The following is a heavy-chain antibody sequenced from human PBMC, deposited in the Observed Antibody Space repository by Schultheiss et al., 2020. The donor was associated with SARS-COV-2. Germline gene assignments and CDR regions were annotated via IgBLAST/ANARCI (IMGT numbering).Heavy chain of an antibody. CDR2: INPNSGGT. D-gene: IGHD2-15*01. CDR3: ARVGSGCSGGSCYLWFDY. Sequence: ASVKVSCKASGYTFTGYYMHWVRQAPGQGLEWMGWINPNSGGTNYAQKFQGRVTMTRDTSISTAYMELSRLRSDDTAVYYCARVGSGCSGGSCYLWFDYWGQGTLVTVSS. J-gene: IGHJ4*02. V-gene: IGHV1-2*02. CDR1: GYTFTGYY.